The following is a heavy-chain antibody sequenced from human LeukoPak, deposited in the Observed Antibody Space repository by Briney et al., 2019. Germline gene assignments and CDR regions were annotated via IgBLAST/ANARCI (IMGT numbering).Heavy chain of an antibody. V-gene: IGHV4-30-4*08. D-gene: IGHD3-22*01. CDR3: ARLYYYDSSGYRYKYYFDY. CDR2: IYYSGST. CDR1: GGSISSGDYY. Sequence: SETLSLTCTVSGGSISSGDYYWSWIRQPPGKGLEWIGYIYYSGSTYYNPSLKSRVTISVDTSKNQFSLKLSSVTAADTAVYYCARLYYYDSSGYRYKYYFDYWGQGTLVIVSS. J-gene: IGHJ4*02.